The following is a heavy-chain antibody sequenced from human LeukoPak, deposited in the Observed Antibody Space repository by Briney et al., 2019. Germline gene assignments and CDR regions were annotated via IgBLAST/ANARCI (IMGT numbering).Heavy chain of an antibody. J-gene: IGHJ3*02. CDR2: MNWDGSRT. CDR3: AKSVVTIFDAFDI. CDR1: GFTFSSYW. Sequence: GGSLRLSCVASGFTFSSYWVHWVRQAPGKGLLWVSRMNWDGSRTTYADSAKGRFTISRDNAKNSLYLQMNSLRVEDMALYYCAKSVVTIFDAFDIWGQGTMVTVSS. V-gene: IGHV3-74*01. D-gene: IGHD3-9*01.